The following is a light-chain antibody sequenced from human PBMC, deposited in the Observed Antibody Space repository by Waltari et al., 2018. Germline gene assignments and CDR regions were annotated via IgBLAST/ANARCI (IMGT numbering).Light chain of an antibody. CDR1: TGAVTSGHY. J-gene: IGLJ2*01. Sequence: QAVVTQEPSLTVSPGGTVTLTCGSSTGAVTSGHYPYWFQQKPGQAPRTLIYDTSNKHAWTPARFSGSLLGGKAALTLSGAQPEDEANYYCFLSDSGAVIFGGGTKLTVL. CDR3: FLSDSGAVI. V-gene: IGLV7-46*01. CDR2: DTS.